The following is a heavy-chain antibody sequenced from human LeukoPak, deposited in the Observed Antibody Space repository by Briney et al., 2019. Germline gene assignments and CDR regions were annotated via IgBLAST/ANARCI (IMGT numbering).Heavy chain of an antibody. D-gene: IGHD6-6*01. J-gene: IGHJ4*02. CDR2: IYTSGST. Sequence: PSETLSLTCTVSGGSISSYYWSWIRQPAGKGLEWIGRIYTSGSTNYNPSLKSRVTMSVDTSKNQFSLKLSSVTAADTAVYYCARETYSSLWAFHDYWGQGTLVTVSS. V-gene: IGHV4-4*07. CDR1: GGSISSYY. CDR3: ARETYSSLWAFHDY.